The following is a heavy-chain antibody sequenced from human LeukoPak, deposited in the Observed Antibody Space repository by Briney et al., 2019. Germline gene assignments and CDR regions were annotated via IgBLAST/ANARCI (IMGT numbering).Heavy chain of an antibody. D-gene: IGHD6-13*01. CDR1: GGSFSGYY. CDR3: ARGEGNIAAAASQYFQH. V-gene: IGHV4-34*01. Sequence: SETLSLTCAVYGGSFSGYYWSWIRQPPGKGLEWIGEINHSGSTNYNPSLKSRVTISVDTSKNQFSLKLSSVTAADTAVYYCARGEGNIAAAASQYFQHWGQGTLVTVSS. J-gene: IGHJ1*01. CDR2: INHSGST.